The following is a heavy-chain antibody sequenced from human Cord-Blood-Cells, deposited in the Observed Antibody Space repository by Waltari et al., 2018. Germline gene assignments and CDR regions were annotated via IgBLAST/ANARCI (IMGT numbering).Heavy chain of an antibody. Sequence: QVHLQESGPGLVKPSETLSLTCTVSGGPFSSNHCSWIRQPPGKGLEWIGYIYYSGSTYYNPSLKSRVTISVDTSKNQFSLKLSSVTAADTAVYYCARYSSSWPYAFDIWGQGTMVTVSS. J-gene: IGHJ3*02. CDR1: GGPFSSNH. CDR2: IYYSGST. V-gene: IGHV4-59*08. D-gene: IGHD6-13*01. CDR3: ARYSSSWPYAFDI.